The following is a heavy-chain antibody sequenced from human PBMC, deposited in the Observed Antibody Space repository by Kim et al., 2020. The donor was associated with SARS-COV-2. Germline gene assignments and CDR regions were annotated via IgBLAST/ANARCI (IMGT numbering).Heavy chain of an antibody. CDR3: ARVGDGYNSKTFDY. D-gene: IGHD5-12*01. V-gene: IGHV4-34*01. CDR2: INHSGST. CDR1: GGSFSGYY. J-gene: IGHJ4*02. Sequence: SETLSLTCAVYGGSFSGYYWSWIRQPPGKGLEWIGEINHSGSTNYNPSLKSRVTISVDTYKNQFSLKLSSVTAADTAVYYCARVGDGYNSKTFDYWGQGTLVTVSS.